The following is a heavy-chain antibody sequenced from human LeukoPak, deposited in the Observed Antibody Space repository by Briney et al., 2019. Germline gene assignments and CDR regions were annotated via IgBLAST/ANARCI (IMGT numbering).Heavy chain of an antibody. CDR2: ISGSGGST. D-gene: IGHD3-10*01. J-gene: IGHJ4*02. V-gene: IGHV3-23*01. Sequence: GGSLRLSCAASGFTFSSYAMSWVRQAPGKGLEWVSAISGSGGSTYYADSVKGRFTISRDNSKNTLYLQMNSLRAEDTAVYYCVAAMVRGAQPFDYWGQGTLVTVSS. CDR1: GFTFSSYA. CDR3: VAAMVRGAQPFDY.